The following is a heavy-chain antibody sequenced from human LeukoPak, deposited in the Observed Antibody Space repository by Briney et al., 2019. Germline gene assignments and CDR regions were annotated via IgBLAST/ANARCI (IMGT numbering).Heavy chain of an antibody. CDR1: GFTFSSYS. V-gene: IGHV3-21*04. J-gene: IGHJ4*02. D-gene: IGHD6-19*01. Sequence: GGSLRLSCAASGFTFSSYSMNWVRQAPGKGLEWVSSISSSSSYIYYADSVKGRFTISRDNSKNTLYLQMNSLRAEDTAVYYCAKRAVAGPGSTYYFDYWGQGTLVTVPS. CDR2: ISSSSSYI. CDR3: AKRAVAGPGSTYYFDY.